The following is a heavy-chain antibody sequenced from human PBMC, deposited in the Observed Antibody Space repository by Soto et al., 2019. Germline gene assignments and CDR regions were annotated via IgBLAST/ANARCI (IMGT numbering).Heavy chain of an antibody. Sequence: LSLTCAVSGGSISSGGYSWSWIRQPPGKGLEWIGYIYHSGSTYYNPSLKSRVTISVDRSKNQFSLKLSSVTAADTAVYYCARGQLWLSYWGQGTLVTVSS. V-gene: IGHV4-30-2*01. CDR2: IYHSGST. CDR1: GGSISSGGYS. D-gene: IGHD5-18*01. J-gene: IGHJ4*02. CDR3: ARGQLWLSY.